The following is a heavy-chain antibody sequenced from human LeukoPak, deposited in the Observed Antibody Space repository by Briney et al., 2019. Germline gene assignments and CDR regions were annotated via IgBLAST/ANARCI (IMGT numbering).Heavy chain of an antibody. J-gene: IGHJ6*02. D-gene: IGHD2-2*02. Sequence: ASVKVSCKASGYTFTSYYMHWVRQAPGQGLEWMGIINPSGGSTSYAQKFQGRVTMTRDTSTSTVYMELSSLRSEDTAVYYCARGAPDIVVVPAAIQPSYYYGMDVWGQGTTVTVSS. CDR2: INPSGGST. CDR3: ARGAPDIVVVPAAIQPSYYYGMDV. CDR1: GYTFTSYY. V-gene: IGHV1-46*01.